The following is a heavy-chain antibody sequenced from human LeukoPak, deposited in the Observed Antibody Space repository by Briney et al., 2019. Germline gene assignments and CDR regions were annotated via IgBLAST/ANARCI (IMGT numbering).Heavy chain of an antibody. J-gene: IGHJ6*03. D-gene: IGHD6-13*01. Sequence: ASVKVSCKASGYTFTGYYMHWVRLAPGQGLEWMGWINPNSGGTNYAQKFQGRVTMTRDTSISTTYMDLSRLRSDDTAVYYCARDRGYSSSWSGAKDYYYMDVWGKGTTVTVSS. V-gene: IGHV1-2*02. CDR1: GYTFTGYY. CDR2: INPNSGGT. CDR3: ARDRGYSSSWSGAKDYYYMDV.